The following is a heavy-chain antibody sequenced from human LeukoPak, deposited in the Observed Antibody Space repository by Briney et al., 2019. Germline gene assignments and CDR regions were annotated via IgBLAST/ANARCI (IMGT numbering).Heavy chain of an antibody. CDR1: GFTFSSYE. J-gene: IGHJ5*02. CDR2: ISSSGSTI. CDR3: ARNPVEAAMWRLWFDP. D-gene: IGHD2-15*01. V-gene: IGHV3-48*03. Sequence: GGSLRLSCAASGFTFSSYEMNWVRQAPEKGLEWVSYISSSGSTIYYADSVKGRFTISRDNAKNSLYLQMKSLRAEDTAVYYCARNPVEAAMWRLWFDPWGQGTLVTVSS.